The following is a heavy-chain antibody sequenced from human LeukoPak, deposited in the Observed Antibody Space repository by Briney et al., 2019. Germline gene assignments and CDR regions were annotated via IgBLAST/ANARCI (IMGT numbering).Heavy chain of an antibody. CDR3: ARGFRGTADY. D-gene: IGHD1-1*01. CDR2: IYQSGST. V-gene: IGHV4-31*03. Sequence: SQTLSLTCTVSGGSFSSGGYYWIWIRQHPGKGLEWIGYIYQSGSTYYNPSLKSRVTISVDTSKNQFSLKLSPVTAADTAVYYCARGFRGTADYWGQGTLVTVSS. CDR1: GGSFSSGGYY. J-gene: IGHJ4*02.